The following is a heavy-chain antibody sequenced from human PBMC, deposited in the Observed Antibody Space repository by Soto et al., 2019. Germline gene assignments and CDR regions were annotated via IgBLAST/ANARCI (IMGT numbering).Heavy chain of an antibody. V-gene: IGHV3-13*01. J-gene: IGHJ4*02. CDR2: IGTAGYT. CDR1: GFTFSGFD. CDR3: TRCQEAGAHFCDS. D-gene: IGHD6-13*01. Sequence: PGGSVRLACDACGFTFSGFDMHWVRQPTGKGLEWVSTIGTAGYTYYAVSVKGRFTIYRENAKNSLSLQMNSLRAGDTAVYFCTRCQEAGAHFCDSWSQGT.